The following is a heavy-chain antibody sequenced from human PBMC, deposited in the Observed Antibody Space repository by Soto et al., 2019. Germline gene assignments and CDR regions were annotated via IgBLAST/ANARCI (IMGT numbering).Heavy chain of an antibody. V-gene: IGHV3-23*01. CDR2: TSGNGGST. CDR3: ARGEGFYDSTGYSSPHAMDV. J-gene: IGHJ6*02. CDR1: GFTFSSYA. Sequence: EVQLLESGGGLVQPGGSLRLSCEASGFTFSSYAMSWVRQAPGKGLEWVSGTSGNGGSTYYADSVKGRLTISRDNSKKTLYLQMNSLRAEDTALYYCARGEGFYDSTGYSSPHAMDVWGQGTTVTVSS. D-gene: IGHD3-22*01.